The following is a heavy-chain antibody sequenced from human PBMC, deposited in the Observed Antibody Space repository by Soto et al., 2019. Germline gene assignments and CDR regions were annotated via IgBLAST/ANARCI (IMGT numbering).Heavy chain of an antibody. J-gene: IGHJ5*02. V-gene: IGHV1-8*01. Sequence: ASVKVSCKASGYTFTSYDINWVRQATGQGIEWMGWMNPNSGNTGYAQKFQGRVTMTRNTSISTAYMELSSLRSEDTAVYYCAAGYCSSTSCNWGYWFDPWGQGTLVTVSS. CDR2: MNPNSGNT. CDR3: AAGYCSSTSCNWGYWFDP. CDR1: GYTFTSYD. D-gene: IGHD2-2*01.